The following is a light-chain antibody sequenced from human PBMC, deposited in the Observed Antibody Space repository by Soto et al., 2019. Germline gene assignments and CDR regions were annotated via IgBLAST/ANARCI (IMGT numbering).Light chain of an antibody. J-gene: IGLJ1*01. Sequence: QSVLTPPPSVSGAPGQRVTISCTGSSSNIGAGYDVHWYQRLPGTAPKVLIYGNNNRPSGVPDRFSGSKSGTSASLAITGLQAEDEADYDCQSYDSSLSGSDVFGTGTKLTVL. CDR2: GNN. CDR1: SSNIGAGYD. V-gene: IGLV1-40*01. CDR3: QSYDSSLSGSDV.